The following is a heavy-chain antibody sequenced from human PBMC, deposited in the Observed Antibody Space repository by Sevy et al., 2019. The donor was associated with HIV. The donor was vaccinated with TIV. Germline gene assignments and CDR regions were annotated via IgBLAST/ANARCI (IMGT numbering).Heavy chain of an antibody. D-gene: IGHD3-22*01. Sequence: GGSLRLSCTASGFTFSSYAMYWVRQAPGKGLEWVAVISIDGNNKDYADSVKGRFTISRDNSKNTLYLQMNSRRAEDTAVYYCASHYYDNTGYYYPLDYWGQGTLVTVSS. CDR3: ASHYYDNTGYYYPLDY. CDR2: ISIDGNNK. V-gene: IGHV3-30*04. J-gene: IGHJ4*02. CDR1: GFTFSSYA.